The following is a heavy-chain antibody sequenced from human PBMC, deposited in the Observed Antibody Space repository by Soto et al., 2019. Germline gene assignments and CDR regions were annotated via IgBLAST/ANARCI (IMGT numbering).Heavy chain of an antibody. CDR1: GFTFSTYA. V-gene: IGHV3-23*01. CDR2: NSGSGGGT. J-gene: IGHJ4*02. Sequence: GGSLRLSCAASGFTFSTYAMSWVRQAPGKGLEWVSANSGSGGGTYYSDSVKGRFTISRDNSKNTLYLQMNSLRAEDTAVYYCAKGGSPKYYFDYWGQGTLATVSS. CDR3: AKGGSPKYYFDY. D-gene: IGHD2-15*01.